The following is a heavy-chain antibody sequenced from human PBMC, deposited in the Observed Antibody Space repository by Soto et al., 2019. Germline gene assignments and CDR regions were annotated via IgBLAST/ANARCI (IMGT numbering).Heavy chain of an antibody. Sequence: GGSLRLSCAASGFTFSSYAMNWVRQAPGKGLEWVSSIDGSGGSTYYAGSVKGRFTTSRDNSKNTLYLQMNSLGAADAAIYFCAKGHAYDAYNHLYFDYWGQGTLVTVSS. CDR2: IDGSGGST. D-gene: IGHD3-10*01. J-gene: IGHJ4*02. CDR1: GFTFSSYA. V-gene: IGHV3-23*01. CDR3: AKGHAYDAYNHLYFDY.